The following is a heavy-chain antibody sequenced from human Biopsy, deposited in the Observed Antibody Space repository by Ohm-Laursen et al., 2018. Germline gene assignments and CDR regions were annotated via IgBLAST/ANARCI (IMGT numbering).Heavy chain of an antibody. Sequence: ASVKVSCKASGYSFTSYYMHWVRQAPGQGLEWMGMINPSGSTTSYPQIFQGRVTMTGDTSKSTVYMELSSLRSADTAVYFCARNTGWYGDLYYFDYWGQGTLVTGSS. J-gene: IGHJ4*02. CDR1: GYSFTSYY. CDR2: INPSGSTT. CDR3: ARNTGWYGDLYYFDY. D-gene: IGHD6-19*01. V-gene: IGHV1-46*01.